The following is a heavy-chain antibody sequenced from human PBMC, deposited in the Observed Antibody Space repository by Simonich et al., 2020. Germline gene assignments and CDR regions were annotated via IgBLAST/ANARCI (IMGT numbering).Heavy chain of an antibody. J-gene: IGHJ6*03. CDR1: GYTFTGYY. V-gene: IGHV1-2*02. CDR2: INPTSGGT. D-gene: IGHD1-26*01. CDR3: ARDLRGSYYYYYYMDV. Sequence: QVQLVQSGAEVKKPGASVKVSCKASGYTFTGYYMHWVRQAPGQGLEWMGGINPTSGGTNYEQKFQGRVTMTRDTSISTAYMELSRLRSDDTAVYYCARDLRGSYYYYYYMDVWGKGTTVTVSS.